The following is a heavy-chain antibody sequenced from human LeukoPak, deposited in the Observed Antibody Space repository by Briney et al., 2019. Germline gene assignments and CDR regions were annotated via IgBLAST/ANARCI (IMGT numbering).Heavy chain of an antibody. CDR1: GGSISSYY. Sequence: SETLSLTCTVSGGSISSYYWSWIRQPPGKGLEWIGYTYYSGSTNYNPSLKSGVTISADTSKNQLTLKLSSVAAADTAVYCCARHSSWGAGFGEPQFDCWGEGTLVTVSS. J-gene: IGHJ4*02. CDR3: ARHSSWGAGFGEPQFDC. CDR2: TYYSGST. V-gene: IGHV4-59*08. D-gene: IGHD3-10*01.